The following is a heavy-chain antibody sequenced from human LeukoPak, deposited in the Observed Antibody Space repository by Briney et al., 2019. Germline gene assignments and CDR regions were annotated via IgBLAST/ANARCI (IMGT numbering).Heavy chain of an antibody. Sequence: SETLSLTCTVSGYSISSGYYWGWIRQPPGKGLEWIGSIYHSGSTYYNPSLKSRVTISVDTSKNQFSLKLSSVTAADTAVYYCARDLPPGYSSSWCFDYWGQGTLVTVSS. D-gene: IGHD6-13*01. CDR3: ARDLPPGYSSSWCFDY. CDR1: GYSISSGYY. CDR2: IYHSGST. J-gene: IGHJ4*02. V-gene: IGHV4-38-2*02.